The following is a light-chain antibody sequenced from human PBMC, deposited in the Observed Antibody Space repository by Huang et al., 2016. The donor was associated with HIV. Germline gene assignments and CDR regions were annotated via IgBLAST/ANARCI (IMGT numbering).Light chain of an antibody. CDR3: QQYNNWPPYT. CDR2: GAS. Sequence: EIVMTQSPVTLSVSPGERATLSCRASQSFSSNLAWYQQKPGQAPRLLIYGASTRATGIPARFSGSGSGTEFTLTISSLQSEDFAVYYCQQYNNWPPYTFGQGTKLEIK. CDR1: QSFSSN. J-gene: IGKJ2*01. V-gene: IGKV3-15*01.